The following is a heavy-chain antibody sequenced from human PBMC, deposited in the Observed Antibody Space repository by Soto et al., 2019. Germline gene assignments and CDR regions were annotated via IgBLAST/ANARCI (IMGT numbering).Heavy chain of an antibody. CDR1: GGSISSSSYY. CDR2: IYYSGST. Sequence: SETLSLTCTVSGGSISSSSYYWGWIRQPPGKGLEWIGSIYYSGSTYYNPSLKSRVTISVDTSKNQFSLKLSSVTAADTAVYYCARKTGVRYYFEYWGQGMLVTVSS. D-gene: IGHD3-10*01. V-gene: IGHV4-39*07. CDR3: ARKTGVRYYFEY. J-gene: IGHJ4*02.